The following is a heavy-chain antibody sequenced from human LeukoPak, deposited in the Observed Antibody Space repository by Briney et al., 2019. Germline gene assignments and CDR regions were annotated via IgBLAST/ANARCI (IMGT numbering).Heavy chain of an antibody. CDR1: GFTVSSNH. D-gene: IGHD2-2*01. Sequence: TGGSLSLSCAASGFTVSSNHMSWVRQAPGKGLDWVSVIYSGGRTYYADSVKGRFTISRDNSKNTLYLQMNSLRAEDTAVYYCYAGIGPDYWGQGTLVTVSS. CDR3: YAGIGPDY. J-gene: IGHJ4*02. CDR2: IYSGGRT. V-gene: IGHV3-53*01.